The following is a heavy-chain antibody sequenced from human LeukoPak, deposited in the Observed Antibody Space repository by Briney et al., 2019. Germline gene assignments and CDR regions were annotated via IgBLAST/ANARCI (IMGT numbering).Heavy chain of an antibody. CDR3: TRETIYYYYMDV. CDR1: GFTFDDYG. J-gene: IGHJ6*03. V-gene: IGHV3-48*01. D-gene: IGHD3-3*01. Sequence: PGGSLRLSCAASGFTFDDYGMSWVRQAPGKGLEWVSYISGSSGTIYYTESVKGRFTIFRDNAKNSLYLQMNSLRAEDTAVYFCTRETIYYYYMDVWGKGTSVTVSS. CDR2: ISGSSGTI.